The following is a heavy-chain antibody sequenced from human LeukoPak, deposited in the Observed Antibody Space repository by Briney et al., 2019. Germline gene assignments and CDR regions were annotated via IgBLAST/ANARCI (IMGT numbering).Heavy chain of an antibody. Sequence: GASVKVSCKASGYTFTGYYMHWVRQAPGQGLEWMGWINPNSGGTNYAQKFQGRVTMTRDTSISTAYMELSRLRSDDTAVYYCARGPSGWYYYYYYGMDVWGQGTTVTVSS. CDR1: GYTFTGYY. V-gene: IGHV1-2*02. CDR2: INPNSGGT. D-gene: IGHD6-19*01. J-gene: IGHJ6*02. CDR3: ARGPSGWYYYYYYGMDV.